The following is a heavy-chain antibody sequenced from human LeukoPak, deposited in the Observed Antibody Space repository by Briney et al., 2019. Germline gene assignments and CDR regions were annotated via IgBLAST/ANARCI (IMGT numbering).Heavy chain of an antibody. CDR1: GGSISSSNW. J-gene: IGHJ6*02. CDR3: ARLTGHYDSSGYFNYYYYYGMDV. D-gene: IGHD3-22*01. Sequence: SETLSLTCAVSGGSISSSNWWSWVRQPPGKGLEWNGEIYHSGSTNYNPSLKSRVTISVDKSKNQFSLKLSSVTAADTAVYYCARLTGHYDSSGYFNYYYYYGMDVWGQGTTVTVSS. CDR2: IYHSGST. V-gene: IGHV4-4*02.